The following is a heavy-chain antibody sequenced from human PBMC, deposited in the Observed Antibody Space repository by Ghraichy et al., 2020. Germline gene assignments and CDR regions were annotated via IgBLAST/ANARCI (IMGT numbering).Heavy chain of an antibody. CDR2: IKSKKDGGTT. J-gene: IGHJ4*01. CDR1: GFTFKDK. CDR3: TTEPRE. V-gene: IGHV3-15*01. D-gene: IGHD1-26*01. Sequence: GGSLRLSCGASGFTFKDKDELGPPGSREGAEWLARIKSKKDGGTTDYAAPVRGRFTISRDDSKNTLYLQMNNLKIEDAGVYYCTTEPREWGRGTPVNVSS.